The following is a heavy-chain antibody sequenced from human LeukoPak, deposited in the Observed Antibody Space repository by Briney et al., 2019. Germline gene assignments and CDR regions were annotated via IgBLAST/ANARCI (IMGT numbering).Heavy chain of an antibody. CDR2: ISGSGGST. CDR3: AKDGEYYGSGSYSDY. CDR1: GFTFSSYS. J-gene: IGHJ4*02. Sequence: GGSLRLSCAASGFTFSSYSMNWVRQAPGKGLEWVSAISGSGGSTYYADSVKGRFTISRDNSKNTLYLQMNSLRAEDTAVYYCAKDGEYYGSGSYSDYWGQGTLVTVSS. D-gene: IGHD3-10*01. V-gene: IGHV3-23*01.